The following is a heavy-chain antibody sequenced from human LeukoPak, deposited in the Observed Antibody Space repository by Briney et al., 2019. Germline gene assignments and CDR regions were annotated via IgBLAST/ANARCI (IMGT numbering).Heavy chain of an antibody. D-gene: IGHD3-10*01. V-gene: IGHV3-21*01. J-gene: IGHJ4*02. CDR1: GFTFSSYS. Sequence: GESLRLSCAASGFTFSSYSMNWVRQAPGKGLEWVSSISSSSSYIYYADSVKGRFTISRDNAKNSLYLQMNSLRAEDTAVYYCARGDGSGKGDYWGQGTLVTVSS. CDR2: ISSSSSYI. CDR3: ARGDGSGKGDY.